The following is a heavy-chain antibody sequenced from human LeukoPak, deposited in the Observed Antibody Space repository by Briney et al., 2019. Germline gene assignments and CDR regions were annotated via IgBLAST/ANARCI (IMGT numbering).Heavy chain of an antibody. Sequence: GGSLRLSCAASGFIFSNYWMHWVRQATGKGLVWVSRIKTDGSTITYADSVKGRFTISRDNAMNTLYLQMNSLGAEDTAVYYCARVGQGEWFFDLWGRGTLVTVSS. V-gene: IGHV3-74*01. CDR3: ARVGQGEWFFDL. D-gene: IGHD1-26*01. CDR1: GFIFSNYW. J-gene: IGHJ2*01. CDR2: IKTDGSTI.